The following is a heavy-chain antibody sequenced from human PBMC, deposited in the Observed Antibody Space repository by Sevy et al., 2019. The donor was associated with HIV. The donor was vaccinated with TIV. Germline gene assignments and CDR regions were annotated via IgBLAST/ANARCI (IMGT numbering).Heavy chain of an antibody. V-gene: IGHV3-23*01. CDR2: ISGSGDST. CDR3: ARDRGYYDSSGFYSRYYFDY. Sequence: GGSLRLSCAASGFTFSNYAINWVRQAPGKGLEWVSRISGSGDSTFYAESVKGRFTISRDNSKNTLYLQMNSLRAEDTAVYYCARDRGYYDSSGFYSRYYFDYWGQGTLVTVSS. CDR1: GFTFSNYA. J-gene: IGHJ4*02. D-gene: IGHD3-22*01.